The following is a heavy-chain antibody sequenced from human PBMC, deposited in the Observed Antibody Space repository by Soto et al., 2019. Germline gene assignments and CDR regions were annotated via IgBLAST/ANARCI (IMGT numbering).Heavy chain of an antibody. J-gene: IGHJ4*02. Sequence: EVQLLESGGGLVQPGGSLRLSWAASGFTFSSYAMSWVRQAPGKGLEWVSAISGSGGSTYYADSVKGRFTISRDNSKNTRYPQMNSLRAEDTAVYYCAKDSNFGGAVPFDYWGQGTLFAVSS. D-gene: IGHD4-17*01. CDR1: GFTFSSYA. V-gene: IGHV3-23*01. CDR2: ISGSGGST. CDR3: AKDSNFGGAVPFDY.